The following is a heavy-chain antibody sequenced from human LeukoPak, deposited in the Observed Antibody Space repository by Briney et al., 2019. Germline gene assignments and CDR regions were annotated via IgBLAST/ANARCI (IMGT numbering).Heavy chain of an antibody. J-gene: IGHJ6*03. D-gene: IGHD3-3*01. V-gene: IGHV1-8*03. CDR3: ARASYYDFWSGYLRKYYYYYMDV. CDR1: GYTFTGYY. CDR2: MNPNSGNT. Sequence: ASVKVSCKASGYTFTGYYMHWVRQAPGQGLEWMGWMNPNSGNTGYAQKFQGRVTITRNTSISTAYMELSSLRSEDTAVYYCARASYYDFWSGYLRKYYYYYMDVWGKGTTVTVSS.